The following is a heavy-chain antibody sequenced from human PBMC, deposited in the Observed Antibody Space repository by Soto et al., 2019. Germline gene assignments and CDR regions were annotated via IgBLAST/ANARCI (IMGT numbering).Heavy chain of an antibody. J-gene: IGHJ6*02. CDR2: ISYDGSNK. V-gene: IGHV3-30*18. Sequence: PRGSLRLSFAASGFTFSSYCMHWVRQAPGKGLEWVAVISYDGSNKYYADSVKGRFTISRDNSKNTLYLQMNSLRAEDTAVYYCAKDRFWSGYYGAYYYYGMDVWGQGTTVTVSS. CDR1: GFTFSSYC. D-gene: IGHD3-3*01. CDR3: AKDRFWSGYYGAYYYYGMDV.